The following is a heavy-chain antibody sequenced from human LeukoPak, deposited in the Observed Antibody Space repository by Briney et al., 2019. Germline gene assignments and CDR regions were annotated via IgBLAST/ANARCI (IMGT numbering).Heavy chain of an antibody. CDR3: AKLNYYGSGSYLPVGYFDY. Sequence: QPGGSLRLSCAASGFTFSSYAMSWVRQAPGKGLEWVSAISGGGGSTYYADSVKGRFTISRDNSKNTLYLQMNSLRAEDTAVYYCAKLNYYGSGSYLPVGYFDYWGQRTLVTVSS. CDR2: ISGGGGST. J-gene: IGHJ4*02. D-gene: IGHD3-10*01. V-gene: IGHV3-23*01. CDR1: GFTFSSYA.